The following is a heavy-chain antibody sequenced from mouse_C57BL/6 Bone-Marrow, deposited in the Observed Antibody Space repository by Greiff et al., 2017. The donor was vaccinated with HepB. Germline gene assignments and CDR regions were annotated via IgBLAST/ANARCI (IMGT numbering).Heavy chain of an antibody. Sequence: EVQRVESGGGLVQPGGSMKLSCAASGFTFSDAWMDWVRQSPEKGLEWVAEIRNKANNHATYYAESVKGRFTISRDDSKSSVYLQMNSLRAEDTGIYYCTRQDDGYRAWFAYWGQGTLVTVSA. J-gene: IGHJ3*01. V-gene: IGHV6-6*01. CDR3: TRQDDGYRAWFAY. CDR1: GFTFSDAW. CDR2: IRNKANNHAT. D-gene: IGHD2-3*01.